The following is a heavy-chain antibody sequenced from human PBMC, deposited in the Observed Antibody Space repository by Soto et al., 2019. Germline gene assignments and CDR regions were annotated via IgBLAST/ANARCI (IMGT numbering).Heavy chain of an antibody. D-gene: IGHD6-19*01. CDR3: ARGFSSGSNYYYYGMDV. CDR2: MNPNSGNT. CDR1: GYTFTSYD. J-gene: IGHJ6*02. V-gene: IGHV1-8*01. Sequence: GASVKVSCKASGYTFTSYDINWVRQATGQGLEWMGWMNPNSGNTGYAQKFQGRVTMTRNTSISTAYMELSSLRSGDTAVYYCARGFSSGSNYYYYGMDVWGQGTTVTVSS.